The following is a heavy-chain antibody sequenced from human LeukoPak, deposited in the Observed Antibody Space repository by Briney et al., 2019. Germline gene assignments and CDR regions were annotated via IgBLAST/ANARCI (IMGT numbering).Heavy chain of an antibody. CDR2: IYYSGST. D-gene: IGHD6-6*01. V-gene: IGHV4-59*01. J-gene: IGHJ4*02. CDR1: GGSISSYY. CDR3: ARIEYRSSGSFDY. Sequence: SETLSLTCTVSGGSISSYYWSWIRQPPGKGLEWIGYIYYSGSTNYNPSLKSRVTISVDTSKNQFSLKLSSVTAADTAVYCCARIEYRSSGSFDYWGQGTLVTVSS.